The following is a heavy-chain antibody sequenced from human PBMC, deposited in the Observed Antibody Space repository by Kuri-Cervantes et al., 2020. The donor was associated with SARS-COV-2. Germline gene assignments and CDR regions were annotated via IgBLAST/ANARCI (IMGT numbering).Heavy chain of an antibody. J-gene: IGHJ4*02. CDR1: GVPVTGGTYS. CDR2: LDTSGGT. D-gene: IGHD5-24*01. V-gene: IGHV4-61*09. CDR3: GKVSWLQLWGRYSDS. Sequence: SETLSLTFAVSGVPVTGGTYSWSWIRQPAGKGLEWIGHLDTSGGTTYNPSLRGRVTISLDPSNNQVSLSLTSTSAADTAVYYCGKVSWLQLWGRYSDSWGQGPLVTVSS.